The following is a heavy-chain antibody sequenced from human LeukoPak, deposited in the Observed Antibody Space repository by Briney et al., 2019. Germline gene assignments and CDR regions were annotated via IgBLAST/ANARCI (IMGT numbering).Heavy chain of an antibody. CDR2: ISAYNGNT. V-gene: IGHV1-18*01. D-gene: IGHD1-7*01. J-gene: IGHJ4*02. Sequence: SVKVSCKTSGYTFSSYGVSWVRQAPGQGLEWMGWISAYNGNTDYAQKFQGRITMTTDTSTSRADMELRSLRSDDTAVYYCARVHAYCGTSTTSCLDYWGQGTLVTVSS. CDR1: GYTFSSYG. CDR3: ARVHAYCGTSTTSCLDY.